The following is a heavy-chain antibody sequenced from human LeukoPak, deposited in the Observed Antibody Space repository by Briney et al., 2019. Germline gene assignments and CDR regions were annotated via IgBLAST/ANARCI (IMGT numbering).Heavy chain of an antibody. CDR3: ARVSIVWNPALDY. CDR1: GGTFSRYG. V-gene: IGHV1-69*05. Sequence: SVKVSCKASGGTFSRYGITWVRQARGQGLEWMGRIIPIFGTTNYAQKFQGRVTITTDESTSTAYMELSSLRSEDTAVFYCARVSIVWNPALDYWGQGTLVTVSS. J-gene: IGHJ4*02. CDR2: IIPIFGTT. D-gene: IGHD1-1*01.